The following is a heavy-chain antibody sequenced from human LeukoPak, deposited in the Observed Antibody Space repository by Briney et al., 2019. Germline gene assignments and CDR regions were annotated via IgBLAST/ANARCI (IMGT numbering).Heavy chain of an antibody. Sequence: GGSLRLSCAASGFTFSSYSMNWVRQAPGKGLEWVSYISSSSSTIYYADSVKGRFTISRDNAKNSLYLQMNSLRAEDTAVYYCARDRGGSSGYSAFDIWGQGTMVTVSS. CDR2: ISSSSSTI. V-gene: IGHV3-48*01. D-gene: IGHD3-22*01. J-gene: IGHJ3*02. CDR3: ARDRGGSSGYSAFDI. CDR1: GFTFSSYS.